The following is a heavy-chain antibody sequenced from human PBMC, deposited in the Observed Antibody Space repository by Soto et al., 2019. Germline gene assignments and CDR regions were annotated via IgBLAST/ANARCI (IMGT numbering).Heavy chain of an antibody. CDR2: ISGSSATL. V-gene: IGHV3-48*01. CDR1: GFTFSSYS. D-gene: IGHD3-10*01. CDR3: ARPPYGSGSYYAFDI. J-gene: IGHJ3*02. Sequence: GGSLRLSCAASGFTFSSYSMNWVRQAPGKGLEWVSYISGSSATLYYADSVKGRFTISRDNAKNSLSLQMNSLRAEDTAVYYCARPPYGSGSYYAFDIWGQGTMVTVSS.